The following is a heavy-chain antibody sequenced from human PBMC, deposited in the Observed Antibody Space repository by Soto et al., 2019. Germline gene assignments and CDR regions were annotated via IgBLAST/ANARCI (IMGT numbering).Heavy chain of an antibody. D-gene: IGHD2-8*02. Sequence: GGSLRLFCAASGFTFIDYYIHWIRRAPGKGLEWISYISGNSRSMTYADSVRGRFTISRDNAKNSLYLQMNSLRADDTDVYYCVRDLDWALDIWGQGTMGTVSS. V-gene: IGHV3-11*06. CDR3: VRDLDWALDI. J-gene: IGHJ3*02. CDR1: GFTFIDYY. CDR2: ISGNSRSM.